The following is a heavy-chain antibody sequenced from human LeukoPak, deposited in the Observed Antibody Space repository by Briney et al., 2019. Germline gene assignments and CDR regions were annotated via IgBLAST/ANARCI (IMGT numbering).Heavy chain of an antibody. Sequence: QPGGSLRLSCAASGFTFSTCAMSWVRQAPGKGLEWVSAICGSDGSRYYADSVKGRFTISRDNSKNTLYLQMNSLRGEDTAVYYCAKGGSPSCYSSSGYWGQGTLVTVSS. CDR3: AKGGSPSCYSSSGY. D-gene: IGHD2-2*01. CDR2: ICGSDGSR. V-gene: IGHV3-23*01. J-gene: IGHJ4*02. CDR1: GFTFSTCA.